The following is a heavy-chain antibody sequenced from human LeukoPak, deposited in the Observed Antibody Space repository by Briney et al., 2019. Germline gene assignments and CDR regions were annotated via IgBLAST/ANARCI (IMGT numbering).Heavy chain of an antibody. CDR3: ARDLVDPLAMGYFDY. CDR1: GFTFSSYW. D-gene: IGHD2-2*01. CDR2: MKPNGGEI. J-gene: IGHJ4*02. Sequence: QSGGSLRLSCTASGFTFSSYWMSWLRQSPGKGLEWLANMKPNGGEIYYLDSVKGRFTISRDNSNNALYLQMNSLRADDTAVYFCARDLVDPLAMGYFDYWGQGTLVTVSS. V-gene: IGHV3-7*03.